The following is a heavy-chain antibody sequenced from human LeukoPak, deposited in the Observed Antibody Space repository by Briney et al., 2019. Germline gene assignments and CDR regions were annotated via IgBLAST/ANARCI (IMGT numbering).Heavy chain of an antibody. CDR1: GGSISGYY. V-gene: IGHV4-34*01. D-gene: IGHD5-12*01. J-gene: IGHJ6*02. CDR2: INHSGST. Sequence: PLETLSLTCTVSGGSISGYYWSWIRQPPGKGLEWIGEINHSGSTNYNPSLKSRVTISVDTSKNQFSLKLSSVTAADTAVYYCARDAGIVATIDGMDVWGQGTTVTVSS. CDR3: ARDAGIVATIDGMDV.